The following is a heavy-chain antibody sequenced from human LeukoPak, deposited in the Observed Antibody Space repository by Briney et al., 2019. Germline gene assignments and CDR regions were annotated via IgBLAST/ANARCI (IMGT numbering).Heavy chain of an antibody. J-gene: IGHJ4*02. CDR2: VHLSAAT. D-gene: IGHD1-26*01. V-gene: IGHV4/OR15-8*02. CDR3: TRESGAYSPFGF. CDR1: GGSITTTNW. Sequence: PSETLSLTCAVSGGSITTTNWWSWVRQPPGKGLEWIGEVHLSAATNYNPSLESRVSMSIDKSKNHLSLEVTSVTAADTAIYYCTRESGAYSPFGFWGQGTLLTV.